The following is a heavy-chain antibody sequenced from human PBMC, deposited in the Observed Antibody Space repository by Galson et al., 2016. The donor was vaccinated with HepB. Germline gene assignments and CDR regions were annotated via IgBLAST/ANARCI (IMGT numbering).Heavy chain of an antibody. CDR3: VCGLVLYYFNY. CDR2: ISGSGGLT. J-gene: IGHJ4*02. V-gene: IGHV3-23*01. CDR1: GFNFRSYA. Sequence: SLRLSCAASGFNFRSYAMSWVRQAPGKGLEWVSVISGSGGLTYYADSVKGRFTISRENSKNTLYLQMYSLRAADTAVYYCVCGLVLYYFNYWCRGALVTVSS.